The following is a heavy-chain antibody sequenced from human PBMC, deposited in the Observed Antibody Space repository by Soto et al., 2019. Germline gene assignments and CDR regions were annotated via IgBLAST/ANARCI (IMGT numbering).Heavy chain of an antibody. D-gene: IGHD7-27*01. CDR1: GFRFRDYG. CDR3: VKDLALLGDS. CDR2: ALSDGSNK. J-gene: IGHJ5*01. V-gene: IGHV3-30*05. Sequence: QVHLVESGGGVVHPGTSLRLSCTASGFRFRDYGMDWVRQAPDKGLEWVSRALSDGSNKYYADSLKGRFTISRDNPRKTLYLQMDRRRADGTAVYYCVKDLALLGDSWGQGTSCTVSS.